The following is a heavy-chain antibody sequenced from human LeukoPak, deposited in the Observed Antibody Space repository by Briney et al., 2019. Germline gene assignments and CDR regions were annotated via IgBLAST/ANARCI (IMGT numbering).Heavy chain of an antibody. V-gene: IGHV1-46*01. CDR2: INPSGGST. D-gene: IGHD1-1*01. CDR1: GYTFTSYY. CDR3: TTSGVY. Sequence: ASVKVSCKTSGYTFTSYYMHWVRQAPGQGLEWMGIINPSGGSTSYAQKFQGRVTITADESSNTASLDLSSLKSEDTAVYYCTTSGVYWGQGTLVTVSS. J-gene: IGHJ4*02.